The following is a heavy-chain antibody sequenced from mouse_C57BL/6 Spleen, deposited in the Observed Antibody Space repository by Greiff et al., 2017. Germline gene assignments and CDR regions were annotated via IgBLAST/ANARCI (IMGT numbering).Heavy chain of an antibody. CDR2: IYPGDGDT. Sequence: VQLQESGPELVKPGASVKISCKASGYAFSSSWMNWVKQRPGKGLEWIGRIYPGDGDTNYNGKFKGKATLTADKSSSTAYMQLSSLTSEDSAVYFCAREGYYGSSFPYWGQGTLVTVSA. CDR1: GYAFSSSW. CDR3: AREGYYGSSFPY. D-gene: IGHD1-1*01. V-gene: IGHV1-82*01. J-gene: IGHJ3*01.